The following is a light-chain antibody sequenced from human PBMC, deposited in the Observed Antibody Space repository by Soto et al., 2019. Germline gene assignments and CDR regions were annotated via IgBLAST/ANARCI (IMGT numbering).Light chain of an antibody. Sequence: DIQMTQSPSSLSASVGDKVTITCRASQSISIYLNWYQQKPGKAPKLLMYTASSLQTEVPSRFSGSGSGTEFSLTITSLQPEDFATYYCQHTYTVPWTFGRGTKVEIK. J-gene: IGKJ1*01. CDR3: QHTYTVPWT. CDR1: QSISIY. V-gene: IGKV1-39*01. CDR2: TAS.